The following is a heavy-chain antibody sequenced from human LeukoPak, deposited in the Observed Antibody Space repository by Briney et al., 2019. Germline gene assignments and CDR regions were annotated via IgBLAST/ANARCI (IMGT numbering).Heavy chain of an antibody. Sequence: PSETLSLTCAVYGGSFTGYYWSWIRQPPGKGLEWIGEINHSGSTNYNPSLKSRVTISVDTSKNQFSLKLSSVTAADTAVYYCARGWIQLWSYYFDYWGQGTLVTASS. CDR3: ARGWIQLWSYYFDY. D-gene: IGHD5-18*01. J-gene: IGHJ4*02. CDR1: GGSFTGYY. CDR2: INHSGST. V-gene: IGHV4-34*01.